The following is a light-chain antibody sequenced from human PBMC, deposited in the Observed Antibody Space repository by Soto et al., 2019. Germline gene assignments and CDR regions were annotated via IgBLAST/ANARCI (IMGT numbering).Light chain of an antibody. J-gene: IGKJ1*01. Sequence: EIVMTQSPATLSVSPGERATLSCRASQSVSNNLARYRQKPGQAHRLLISGASTRATGIPARFSGSGSGTEFTLTISSLQSEDFAVYYCQKYNNWPRTFGQGTKVEIK. CDR2: GAS. CDR1: QSVSNN. V-gene: IGKV3-15*01. CDR3: QKYNNWPRT.